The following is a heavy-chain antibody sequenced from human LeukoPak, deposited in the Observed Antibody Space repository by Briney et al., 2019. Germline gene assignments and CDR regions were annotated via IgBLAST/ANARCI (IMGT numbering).Heavy chain of an antibody. J-gene: IGHJ6*02. D-gene: IGHD5-18*01. CDR2: ISGSGGST. Sequence: GGSLRLSCAASGFTFSSYEMNWVRQAPGKGLEWVSAISGSGGSTYYADSVKGRFTISRDNSKNTLYLQMNSLRAEDTAVYYCAKGVAVQLWAPGPYYYYGMDVWGQGTTVTVSS. CDR3: AKGVAVQLWAPGPYYYYGMDV. V-gene: IGHV3-23*01. CDR1: GFTFSSYE.